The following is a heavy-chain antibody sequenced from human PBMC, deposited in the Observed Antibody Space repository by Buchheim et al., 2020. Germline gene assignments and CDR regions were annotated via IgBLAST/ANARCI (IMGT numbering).Heavy chain of an antibody. CDR2: IIPILGIA. V-gene: IGHV1-69*04. CDR3: ARDDYVWGSYRDEGSDY. D-gene: IGHD3-16*02. CDR1: GGTFSSYA. Sequence: QVQLVQSGAEVKKPGSSVKVSCKASGGTFSSYAISWVRQAPGQGLEWMGRIIPILGIANYAQNFQGRVTITADKSTSTAYMELSSLRSEDTAVYYCARDDYVWGSYRDEGSDYWGQGTL. J-gene: IGHJ4*02.